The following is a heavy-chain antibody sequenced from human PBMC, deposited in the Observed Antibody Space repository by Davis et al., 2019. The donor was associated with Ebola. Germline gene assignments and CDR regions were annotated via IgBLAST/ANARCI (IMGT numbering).Heavy chain of an antibody. J-gene: IGHJ6*02. V-gene: IGHV1-46*01. Sequence: AASVKVSCKASGGTLSNYAITWVRQAPGQGLEWMAIIDPSAGDTRYAQKFQGALTVTRDTSTSTVYMDLTSLKSEDTGLYYCARAPSDYYGMDVWGQGTTVTVSS. CDR1: GGTLSNYA. CDR3: ARAPSDYYGMDV. CDR2: IDPSAGDT.